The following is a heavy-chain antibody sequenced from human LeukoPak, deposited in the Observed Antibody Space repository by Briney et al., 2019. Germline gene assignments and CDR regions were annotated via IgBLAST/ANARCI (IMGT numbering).Heavy chain of an antibody. CDR3: AKDSYSKGDF. Sequence: PAESLTLACAVSGSTFSYHWMTWVRQPQGPGLEWVANIKNDGAVKNYVESVKGRFTISRDNAKNSLYLQMNSLRAEDTAVYYCAKDSYSKGDFWGQGVLVTVSS. CDR2: IKNDGAVK. J-gene: IGHJ4*02. CDR1: GSTFSYHW. D-gene: IGHD5-12*01. V-gene: IGHV3-7*01.